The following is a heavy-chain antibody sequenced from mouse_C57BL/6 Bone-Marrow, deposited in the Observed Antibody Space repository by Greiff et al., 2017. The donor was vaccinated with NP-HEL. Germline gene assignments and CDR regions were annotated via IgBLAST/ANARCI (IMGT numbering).Heavy chain of an antibody. Sequence: QVHVKQSGPELVKPGASVKISCKASGYSFTSYYIHWVKQRPGQGLEWIGWIYPGSGNTKYNEKFKGKATLTADTSSSTAYMQLSSLTSEDSAVYYCARSGSSYLPGDYWGQGTTLTVSS. J-gene: IGHJ2*01. CDR3: ARSGSSYLPGDY. CDR2: IYPGSGNT. V-gene: IGHV1-66*01. CDR1: GYSFTSYY. D-gene: IGHD1-1*01.